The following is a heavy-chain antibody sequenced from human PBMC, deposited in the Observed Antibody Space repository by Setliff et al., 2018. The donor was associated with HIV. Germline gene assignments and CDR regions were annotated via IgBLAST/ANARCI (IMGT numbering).Heavy chain of an antibody. V-gene: IGHV1-69*13. J-gene: IGHJ4*02. Sequence: GASVKVSCKASGGTFSSYAISWVRQAPGQGLEWMGGIIPIFGTANYAQKFQGRVTITADESTSTAYMELSSLRSEDTVVYYCAVNYDSSGYYGRHFDYWGQGTLVTVSS. CDR1: GGTFSSYA. CDR2: IIPIFGTA. D-gene: IGHD3-22*01. CDR3: AVNYDSSGYYGRHFDY.